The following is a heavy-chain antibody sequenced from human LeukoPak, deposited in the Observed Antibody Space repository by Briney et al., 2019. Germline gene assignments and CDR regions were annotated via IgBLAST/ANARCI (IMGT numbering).Heavy chain of an antibody. CDR2: ISAYNGNT. D-gene: IGHD6-13*01. Sequence: GASVKVSCKASGYTFTSYGISWVRQAPGQGLEWMGWISAYNGNTNYAQKLRGRVTMTTDTSTSTAYMELRSLRSDDTAVYYCARLAGTAAAGPEDWFDPWGQGTLVTVSS. CDR3: ARLAGTAAAGPEDWFDP. V-gene: IGHV1-18*01. J-gene: IGHJ5*02. CDR1: GYTFTSYG.